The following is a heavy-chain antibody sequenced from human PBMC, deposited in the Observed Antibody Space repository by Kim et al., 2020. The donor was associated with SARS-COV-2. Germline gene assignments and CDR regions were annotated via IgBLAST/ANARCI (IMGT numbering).Heavy chain of an antibody. Sequence: ASVKVSCKASGYTFTSYGISWVRQAPGQGLEWMGWISAYNGNTNYAQKLQGRVTMTTDTSTSTAYMELRSLRSDDTAVYYCARLGIWFGELLPPYWFDPWGQGTLVTVSS. V-gene: IGHV1-18*01. J-gene: IGHJ5*02. CDR2: ISAYNGNT. D-gene: IGHD3-10*01. CDR3: ARLGIWFGELLPPYWFDP. CDR1: GYTFTSYG.